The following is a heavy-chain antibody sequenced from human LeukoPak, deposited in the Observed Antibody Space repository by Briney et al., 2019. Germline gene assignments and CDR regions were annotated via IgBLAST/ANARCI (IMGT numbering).Heavy chain of an antibody. V-gene: IGHV1-24*01. CDR2: FDPEDGET. CDR1: GYTLTELS. J-gene: IGHJ4*02. D-gene: IGHD3-10*01. CDR3: ARAPAALLWFGESGNFDY. Sequence: GASVKVSCKVSGYTLTELSMHWVRQAPGKGLEWMGGFDPEDGETIYAQKFQGRVTMTEDTSTDTAYMELRSLRSDDTAVYYCARAPAALLWFGESGNFDYWGQGALVTVSS.